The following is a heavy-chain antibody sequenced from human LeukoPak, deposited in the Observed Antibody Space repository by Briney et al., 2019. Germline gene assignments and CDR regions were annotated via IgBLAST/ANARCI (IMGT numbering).Heavy chain of an antibody. D-gene: IGHD3-9*01. CDR1: GYSISSGYY. CDR3: ARGGRVDILTGYYKGPFDY. CDR2: IYHSGST. V-gene: IGHV4-38-2*02. Sequence: SETLSLTCTVSGYSISSGYYWGWIRQPPGKGLEWIGSIYHSGSTYYNPSLKSRVTISVDTSKNQFSLKLSSVTAADTAVYYCARGGRVDILTGYYKGPFDYWGQGTLVTVSS. J-gene: IGHJ4*02.